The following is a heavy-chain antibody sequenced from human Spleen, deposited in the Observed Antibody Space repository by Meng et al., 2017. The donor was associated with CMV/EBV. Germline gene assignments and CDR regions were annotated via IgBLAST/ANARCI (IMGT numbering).Heavy chain of an antibody. CDR1: GFTFSSSW. D-gene: IGHD6-19*01. J-gene: IGHJ4*02. CDR3: ARSGGGWYND. V-gene: IGHV3-74*01. CDR2: INSDESST. Sequence: LSGAASGFTFSSSWMHWVRQAPGKGLLWVSRINSDESSTSCADSVKGRFTISKDNAENTLYLQMNSLRVEDTAVYYCARSGGGWYNDWGQGTLVTVSS.